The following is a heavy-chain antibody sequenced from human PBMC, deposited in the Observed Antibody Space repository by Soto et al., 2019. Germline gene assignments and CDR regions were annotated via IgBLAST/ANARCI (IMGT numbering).Heavy chain of an antibody. CDR3: AKPLIGAAADSFDY. V-gene: IGHV3-23*01. CDR2: ISGSGGST. CDR1: GFTFSSYA. Sequence: EVQLLESGGGLVQPGGSLRLSCAASGFTFSSYAMSWVRQAPGKGLEWVSAISGSGGSTYYADSVKGRFTISRDNSKNPLYLKRNGRRAENRAVFYGAKPLIGAAADSFDYWGQGPLVPVSS. D-gene: IGHD6-13*01. J-gene: IGHJ4*02.